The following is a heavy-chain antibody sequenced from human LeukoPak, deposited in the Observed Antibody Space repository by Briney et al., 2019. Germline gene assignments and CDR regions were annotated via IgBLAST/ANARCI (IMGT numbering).Heavy chain of an antibody. J-gene: IGHJ4*02. V-gene: IGHV1-69*06. D-gene: IGHD3-22*01. CDR2: IIPIFGTA. Sequence: ASVKVSCKASGGTFSSYAISWVRQAPGQGLEWMGGIIPIFGTANYAQKFQGRVTITADKSTSIAYMELSSLRSEDTAVYYCARDYYDSSGYFDWGQGTLVTVSS. CDR3: ARDYYDSSGYFD. CDR1: GGTFSSYA.